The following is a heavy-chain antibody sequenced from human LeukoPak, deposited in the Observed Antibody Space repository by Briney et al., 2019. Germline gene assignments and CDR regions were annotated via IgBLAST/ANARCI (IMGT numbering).Heavy chain of an antibody. Sequence: PGGSLRLSCAASGFTFSSYAMSWVRQAPGKGLEWGSGISGSGGNTYYADSVKGRYAISRDNSKSTLSLQMNSLRAEDTAVYYCAEGNSVVVVTAIGYWGQGTLVTVSS. V-gene: IGHV3-23*01. D-gene: IGHD2-21*02. CDR1: GFTFSSYA. J-gene: IGHJ4*02. CDR2: ISGSGGNT. CDR3: AEGNSVVVVTAIGY.